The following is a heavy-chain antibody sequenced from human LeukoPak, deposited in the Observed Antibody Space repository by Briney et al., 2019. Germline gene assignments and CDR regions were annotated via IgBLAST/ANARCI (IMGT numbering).Heavy chain of an antibody. CDR3: ARDGSLDY. CDR1: GYTFTGYY. D-gene: IGHD5-12*01. V-gene: IGHV1-2*02. CDR2: INPNSGAT. Sequence: GASVTVSCKASGYTFTGYYIHWVRQAPGQGLEWMGWINPNSGATYYAQKFQGRVSITRDTSISTAYMELSGLRSDDSAMYYCARDGSLDYWGQGTLVTVSS. J-gene: IGHJ4*02.